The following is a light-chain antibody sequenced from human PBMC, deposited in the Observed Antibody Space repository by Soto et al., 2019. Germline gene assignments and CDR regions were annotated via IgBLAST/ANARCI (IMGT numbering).Light chain of an antibody. V-gene: IGKV3-20*01. CDR1: QIGSGNY. CDR3: XHFGYPQWT. Sequence: ELVLTQSPGTLSLSPGDSAALSCKASQIGSGNYLSWYQQKSGQAPRLLIYATSTRAPGIPDRFSGSGSATDFSLIISRLEPEDSAVYYCXHFGYPQWTFGRGTKVDI. CDR2: ATS. J-gene: IGKJ1*01.